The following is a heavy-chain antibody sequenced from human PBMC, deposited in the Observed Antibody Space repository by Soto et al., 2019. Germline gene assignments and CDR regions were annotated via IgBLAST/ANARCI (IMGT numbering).Heavy chain of an antibody. Sequence: PGGSLRLSCAASGLTFSSYWMHWVRQAPGKGLVWVSRINSDGSSTSYADSVKGRFTISRDNAKNTLYLQMNSLRAEDTAVYYCARVSSQGYSSGWQILGYWGQRTLVTVSS. CDR2: INSDGSST. CDR3: ARVSSQGYSSGWQILGY. V-gene: IGHV3-74*01. J-gene: IGHJ4*02. D-gene: IGHD6-19*01. CDR1: GLTFSSYW.